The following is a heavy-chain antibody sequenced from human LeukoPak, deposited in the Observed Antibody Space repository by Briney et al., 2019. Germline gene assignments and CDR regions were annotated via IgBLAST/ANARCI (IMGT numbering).Heavy chain of an antibody. CDR2: IRYDGSNK. D-gene: IGHD1-26*01. J-gene: IGHJ3*02. CDR3: AKDSGSLSGAFDI. CDR1: GFTFSTSG. V-gene: IGHV3-30*02. Sequence: GGSLRLSCAASGFTFSTSGMHWVRQAPGKGLEWVAFIRYDGSNKYYADSVKGRFTISRDNSKNTLYLQMNSLRAEDTAVYHCAKDSGSLSGAFDIWGQGTMVTVSS.